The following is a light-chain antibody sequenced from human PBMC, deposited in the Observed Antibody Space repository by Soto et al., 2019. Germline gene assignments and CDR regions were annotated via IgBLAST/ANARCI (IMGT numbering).Light chain of an antibody. CDR3: QRYDSLPPT. CDR1: HDIKKY. J-gene: IGKJ5*01. V-gene: IGKV1-33*01. Sequence: DIQMTQSPSSLSASVGDRVTITCQASHDIKKYLNWYQEKPGKAPKLLIYDASNLQTGAPSRFSGSGSGTHFTFTISSLQPEDIATYYCQRYDSLPPTFGQGTRLDIK. CDR2: DAS.